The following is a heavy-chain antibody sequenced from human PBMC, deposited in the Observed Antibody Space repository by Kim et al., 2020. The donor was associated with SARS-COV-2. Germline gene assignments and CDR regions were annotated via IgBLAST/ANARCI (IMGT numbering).Heavy chain of an antibody. CDR3: AKAPADGDYYY. CDR1: GFIFRNYG. V-gene: IGHV3-33*06. D-gene: IGHD4-17*01. CDR2: KWYDGSNK. J-gene: IGHJ4*02. Sequence: GGSLRLSCAASGFIFRNYGMHWVRQAPGKGLEWVAVKWYDGSNKYYADSVKGRFTISRDNSKNTLYLQMNSLRAEDTAVYYCAKAPADGDYYYWGQGTLVTVSS.